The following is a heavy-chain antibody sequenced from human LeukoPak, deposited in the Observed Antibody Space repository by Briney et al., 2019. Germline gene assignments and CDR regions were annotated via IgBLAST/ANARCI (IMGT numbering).Heavy chain of an antibody. CDR1: GFTFSNSW. V-gene: IGHV3-74*01. CDR2: INSDGKTT. Sequence: GGSLRLSCAASGFTFSNSWMHWVRQAPGKGLVWVSRINSDGKTTTYADSVKGRFTISRDNAKNTLYLQMNSLRAEDTAVYYCARDSHDSSGHLDVWGQGTTVTVSS. J-gene: IGHJ6*02. D-gene: IGHD3-22*01. CDR3: ARDSHDSSGHLDV.